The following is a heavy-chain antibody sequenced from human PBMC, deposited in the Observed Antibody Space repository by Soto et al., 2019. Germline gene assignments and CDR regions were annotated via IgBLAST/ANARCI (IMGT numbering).Heavy chain of an antibody. CDR2: ISGSGGST. Sequence: GAIRLSFAALGLTFRCYAMSWVRQAPGKGLGWVSGISGSGGSTYYAASAKGRFTISRDNSKNTLHLQLNSLRAEDTAVYYCAKFKAGPNKIYYYYYGMDVWGQGTTVTVSS. CDR3: AKFKAGPNKIYYYYYGMDV. V-gene: IGHV3-23*01. CDR1: GLTFRCYA. J-gene: IGHJ6*02.